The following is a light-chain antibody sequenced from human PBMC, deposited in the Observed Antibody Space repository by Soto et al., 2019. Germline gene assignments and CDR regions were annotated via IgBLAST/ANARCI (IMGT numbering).Light chain of an antibody. CDR2: DAS. Sequence: IHLTQSPSSLSVSVGDRVTITCRASQGISSASAWYQQKPGKAPKLLIYDASSLESGVPPRFSGSGSGTDFTLTIRSLQPEDFATYYCQQFNSDPLTFGGGTKGDIK. J-gene: IGKJ4*01. CDR3: QQFNSDPLT. CDR1: QGISSA. V-gene: IGKV1-13*02.